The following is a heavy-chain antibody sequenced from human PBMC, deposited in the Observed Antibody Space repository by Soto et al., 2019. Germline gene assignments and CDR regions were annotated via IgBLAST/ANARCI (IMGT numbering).Heavy chain of an antibody. Sequence: QLQLQESGSGLVKPSQTLSLTCAVSGGSISSGGYSWSWIRQPPGKGLEWIGYIYHSGSTYYNPSLKSRVTISVDRSKNQSSLKLSSVTAADTAVYYCARAGDSSGPVALGYWGQGTLVTVSS. D-gene: IGHD6-19*01. CDR2: IYHSGST. J-gene: IGHJ4*02. V-gene: IGHV4-30-2*01. CDR3: ARAGDSSGPVALGY. CDR1: GGSISSGGYS.